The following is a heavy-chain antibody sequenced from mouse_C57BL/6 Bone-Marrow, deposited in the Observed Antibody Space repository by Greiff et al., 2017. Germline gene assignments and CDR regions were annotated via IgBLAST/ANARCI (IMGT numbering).Heavy chain of an antibody. J-gene: IGHJ2*01. CDR1: GYTFTSYG. V-gene: IGHV1-81*01. Sequence: VKLQESGAELARPGASVKLSCKASGYTFTSYGISWVKQRTGQGLEWIGEIYPRSGNTYYNEKFKGKATRTADKYSSTAYLELRSLTSEDSAVYLSTRSLIPVIDYWGQGTTLTVSS. CDR3: TRSLIPVIDY. CDR2: IYPRSGNT.